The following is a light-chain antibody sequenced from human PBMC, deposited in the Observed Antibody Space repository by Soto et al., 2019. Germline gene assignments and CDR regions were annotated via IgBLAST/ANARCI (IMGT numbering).Light chain of an antibody. Sequence: DIQMTQSPSSLSAFVGDRVTITCRASQGIRIDLGWFQQKPGKAPKRLIYGASSLQSGVPSRFSGRGSGTEFTLTISSLQPDDFATYYCQHYNSYSEAFGQGTKVDIK. CDR2: GAS. CDR3: QHYNSYSEA. V-gene: IGKV1-17*01. J-gene: IGKJ1*01. CDR1: QGIRID.